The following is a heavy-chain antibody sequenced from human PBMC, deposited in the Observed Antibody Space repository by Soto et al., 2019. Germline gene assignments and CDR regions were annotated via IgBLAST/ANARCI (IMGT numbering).Heavy chain of an antibody. CDR3: ARGHPSVLWFGSDY. V-gene: IGHV3-33*01. CDR1: GFPFSSYG. J-gene: IGHJ4*02. Sequence: QVQLVESGGGVVQPGRSLRLSCEASGFPFSSYGMHWVRQAPGKGLEWVAVIWYDGSNKYYTDSVKGRFTISRDNSKNTLYLQMSGLRVEDTAVYYCARGHPSVLWFGSDYWGQGTLVTVSS. D-gene: IGHD3-10*01. CDR2: IWYDGSNK.